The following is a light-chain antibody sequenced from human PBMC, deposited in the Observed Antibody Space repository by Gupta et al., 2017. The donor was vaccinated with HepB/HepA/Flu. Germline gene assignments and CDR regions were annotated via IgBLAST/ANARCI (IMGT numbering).Light chain of an antibody. J-gene: IGKJ1*01. V-gene: IGKV1-5*03. CDR1: QRIITR. Sequence: DIQLTQSPSTLSASVGDTVTITCRASQRIITRLAWYQQKPGKAPKVLIFKASTLESGVPSRFSGSGAGTEFTLTISSLQPDDYATYYCQHYNSYPWTFGQGTKVEIK. CDR3: QHYNSYPWT. CDR2: KAS.